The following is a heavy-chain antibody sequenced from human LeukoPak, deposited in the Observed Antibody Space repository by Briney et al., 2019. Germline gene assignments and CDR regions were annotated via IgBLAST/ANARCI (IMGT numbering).Heavy chain of an antibody. CDR1: GFTFSSYA. CDR2: ISGSGGSI. Sequence: PGGSLRLSCAASGFTFSSYAMSWVRQAPGKGLEWVSAISGSGGSIYYADSVKGRSTISRDNSKNTLYLQMNSLRAEDTAVYYCAKDMGQWLVRGAEYFHHWGQGTLVTVSS. CDR3: AKDMGQWLVRGAEYFHH. D-gene: IGHD6-19*01. V-gene: IGHV3-23*01. J-gene: IGHJ1*01.